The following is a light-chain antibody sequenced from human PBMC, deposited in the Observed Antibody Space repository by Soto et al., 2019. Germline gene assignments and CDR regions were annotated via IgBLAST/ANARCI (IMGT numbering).Light chain of an antibody. V-gene: IGLV2-14*01. J-gene: IGLJ2*01. CDR1: SSDVAFYNY. CDR2: EVS. Sequence: QSVLTQPASVSGSPGQSITISCTGTSSDVAFYNYLAWYHQSPGKAPKLIIYEVSNRPSGVSDRFSGSKSGNTASLTISGLQAEDEGDYYCSSYRSSTTPVVFGGGTKLTVL. CDR3: SSYRSSTTPVV.